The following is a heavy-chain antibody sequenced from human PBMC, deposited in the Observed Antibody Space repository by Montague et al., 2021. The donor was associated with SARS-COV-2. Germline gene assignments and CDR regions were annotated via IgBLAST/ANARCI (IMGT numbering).Heavy chain of an antibody. CDR3: ASKGSAGSDLAY. D-gene: IGHD3-10*01. CDR2: TYYTRST. J-gene: IGHJ4*02. Sequence: SETLSLTCAVSGASISTDNWCTWVSLHPGKGLEWVGETYYTRSTKYKPSFKGRVSMSVDKSWNQLSLRLTSVTAADTAIYYCASKGSAGSDLAYWGQGTLVTVSS. CDR1: GASISTDNW. V-gene: IGHV4-4*02.